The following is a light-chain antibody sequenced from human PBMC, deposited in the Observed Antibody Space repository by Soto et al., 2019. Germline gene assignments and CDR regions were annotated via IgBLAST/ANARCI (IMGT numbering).Light chain of an antibody. CDR1: SSDVGGYNY. Sequence: QSALTQPASVSGSPGQSITISCTGTSSDVGGYNYVSWYQQHPGKAPKLMIYEVSNRPSGGSNRFSGSKSGNTASLTISGLLAEDEADYYCSSYTSSSTPDVFGSGTKLTVL. CDR3: SSYTSSSTPDV. J-gene: IGLJ1*01. V-gene: IGLV2-14*01. CDR2: EVS.